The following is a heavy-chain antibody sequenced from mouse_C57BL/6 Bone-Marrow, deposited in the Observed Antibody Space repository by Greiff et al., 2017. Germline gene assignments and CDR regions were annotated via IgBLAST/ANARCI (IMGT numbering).Heavy chain of an antibody. Sequence: QVQLQQPGAELVRPGSSVKLSCKASGYTFTSYWMHWVKQRPIQGLEWIGNIDPSDSETHYNQKFKDKATLTVDKSSSTAYMQLSSLTSEDSAVYYCARKPYYGNPHWYFDVWGTGTTVTVSS. D-gene: IGHD2-10*01. CDR1: GYTFTSYW. CDR3: ARKPYYGNPHWYFDV. J-gene: IGHJ1*03. CDR2: IDPSDSET. V-gene: IGHV1-52*01.